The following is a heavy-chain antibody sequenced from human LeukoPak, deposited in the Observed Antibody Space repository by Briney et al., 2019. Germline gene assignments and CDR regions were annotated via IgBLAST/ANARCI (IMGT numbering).Heavy chain of an antibody. J-gene: IGHJ4*02. CDR2: ISGSGGST. CDR1: GFTFTIFG. Sequence: GGSLRLSCAASGFTFTIFGLNWVRQAPGKGLEWVSAISGSGGSTYYADSVKGRFTISRDNSKNTLYLQMNSLRAEDTAVYYCAKGLVPASPLGYYFDYWGQGTLVTVSS. V-gene: IGHV3-23*01. CDR3: AKGLVPASPLGYYFDY. D-gene: IGHD3-16*01.